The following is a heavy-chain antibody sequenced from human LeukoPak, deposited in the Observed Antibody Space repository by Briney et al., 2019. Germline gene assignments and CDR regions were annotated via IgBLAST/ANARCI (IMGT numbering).Heavy chain of an antibody. J-gene: IGHJ3*02. CDR3: ARVGVVPAAVPDGFDI. D-gene: IGHD2-2*01. Sequence: GGSLRLSCAASGFTVSSNYMSWVRQAPGKGLEWVSVIYSGGSTYYADSVKGRFTISRDNSKNTLYLQMNSLTAEDTAVYYCARVGVVPAAVPDGFDIWGQGTMVTVSS. CDR1: GFTVSSNY. V-gene: IGHV3-53*01. CDR2: IYSGGST.